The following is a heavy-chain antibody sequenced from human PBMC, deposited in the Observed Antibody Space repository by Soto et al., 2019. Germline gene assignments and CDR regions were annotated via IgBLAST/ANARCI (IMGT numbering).Heavy chain of an antibody. J-gene: IGHJ6*02. CDR2: ISRSGST. Sequence: PSETLSLTCTVSDDSISNYYWSWIRQPPGKGLEWIGYISRSGSTRYNPSLKSRVTISVDTSKKQFSLKLSSVTAADTAVYYCARHINYYDSSGYYPEAHYYYGMDVWGQGTTVTVSS. CDR3: ARHINYYDSSGYYPEAHYYYGMDV. V-gene: IGHV4-59*08. D-gene: IGHD3-22*01. CDR1: DDSISNYY.